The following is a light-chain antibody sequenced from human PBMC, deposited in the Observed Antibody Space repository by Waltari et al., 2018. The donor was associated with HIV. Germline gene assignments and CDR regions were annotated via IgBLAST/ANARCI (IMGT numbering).Light chain of an antibody. V-gene: IGKV3-15*01. CDR1: QSVNSN. J-gene: IGKJ1*01. CDR3: HHYNNWRET. CDR2: GTS. Sequence: EILITQSQATLSVSPGKRATLPCRASQSVNSNLAWYQQKPGQTPRLLIYGTSTRATDIPARFSGSGSGTEFTLTISSLQSEDFAVYYCHHYNNWRETFGQGTKVEIK.